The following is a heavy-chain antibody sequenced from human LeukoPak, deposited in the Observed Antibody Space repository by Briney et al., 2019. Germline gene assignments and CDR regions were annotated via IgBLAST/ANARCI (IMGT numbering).Heavy chain of an antibody. D-gene: IGHD4-17*01. J-gene: IGHJ5*02. CDR1: GYTFTGYF. CDR3: ARDQSTVTIFDP. V-gene: IGHV1-2*02. CDR2: INPNSGST. Sequence: ASVKVSCKASGYTFTGYFMHWVRQAPGQGLEWMGWINPNSGSTRYAQKFQGRVTMTRDMSINTAYMELSRLRSNDTAVYYCARDQSTVTIFDPWGQGTLVTVSS.